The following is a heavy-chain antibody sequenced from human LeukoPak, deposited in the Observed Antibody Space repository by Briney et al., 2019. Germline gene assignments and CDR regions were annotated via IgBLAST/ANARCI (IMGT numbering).Heavy chain of an antibody. J-gene: IGHJ4*02. CDR3: ARGPQFCSGGSCFGYYFDY. CDR2: ISASGSHI. CDR1: GFTFSRYS. V-gene: IGHV3-21*01. Sequence: KSGGSLRLSCAAPGFTFSRYSMNWVRQPPGKGLEWVSSISASGSHIYYADSVKGRFSISRDSARNPVYVQMSSLRAEDTAVYYCARGPQFCSGGSCFGYYFDYWGQGALVTVSS. D-gene: IGHD2-15*01.